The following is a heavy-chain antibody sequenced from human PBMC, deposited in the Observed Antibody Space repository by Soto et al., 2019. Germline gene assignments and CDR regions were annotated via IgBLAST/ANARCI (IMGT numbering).Heavy chain of an antibody. D-gene: IGHD2-21*02. CDR1: GGSFSGYY. CDR3: ARGYGGDCYSGLRRNWFDP. J-gene: IGHJ5*02. V-gene: IGHV4-34*01. CDR2: INHSGST. Sequence: QVQLQQWGAGLLKPSETLSLTCAVYGGSFSGYYWSWIRQPPGKGLEWIGEINHSGSTNYNPSLKSRVTISVDTSKNQYSLKLSSVTTADTAVYYCARGYGGDCYSGLRRNWFDPWGQGTLVTVSS.